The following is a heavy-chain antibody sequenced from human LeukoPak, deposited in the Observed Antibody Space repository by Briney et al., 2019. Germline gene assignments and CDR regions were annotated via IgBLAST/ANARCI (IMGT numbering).Heavy chain of an antibody. CDR3: ARDAPAARDHDAFDI. Sequence: SETLSLTCTVSGGSISSYYWSWIRQAAGKGLAWTGRIYTSGSTNYNPSLKSRVTMSVDTSKNQFSLKLSSVTAADTAVYYCARDAPAARDHDAFDIWGQGTMVTVSS. V-gene: IGHV4-4*07. J-gene: IGHJ3*02. D-gene: IGHD2-2*01. CDR2: IYTSGST. CDR1: GGSISSYY.